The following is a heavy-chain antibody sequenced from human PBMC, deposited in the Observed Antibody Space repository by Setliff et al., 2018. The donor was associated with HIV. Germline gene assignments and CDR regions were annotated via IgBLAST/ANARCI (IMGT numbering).Heavy chain of an antibody. D-gene: IGHD2-21*02. CDR3: ARGEFYCGTDCYWSSFDY. Sequence: SETLSLTCTVSGGSISSGGYYWSWIRQHPGKGLEWIGFIYYSGSTYYNPSLRSRITISIDTPNNQFSLKLSSVTAADTAVYYCARGEFYCGTDCYWSSFDYWGQGILVTVSS. J-gene: IGHJ4*02. CDR2: IYYSGST. V-gene: IGHV4-31*03. CDR1: GGSISSGGYY.